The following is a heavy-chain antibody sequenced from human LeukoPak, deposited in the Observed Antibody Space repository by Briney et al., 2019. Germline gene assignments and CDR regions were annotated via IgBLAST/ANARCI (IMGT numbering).Heavy chain of an antibody. J-gene: IGHJ3*02. CDR1: GFTFSSYN. V-gene: IGHV3-48*01. Sequence: GGSLRLSCAASGFTFSSYNMNWVRQAPGKGLEWVSYISSSSSTIYYADSVKGRFTISRDNAKNSLYLQMNSLRAEDTAVYYCARAREGIVPPLPFWIWGQGTMVTVSS. D-gene: IGHD1-26*01. CDR3: ARAREGIVPPLPFWI. CDR2: ISSSSSTI.